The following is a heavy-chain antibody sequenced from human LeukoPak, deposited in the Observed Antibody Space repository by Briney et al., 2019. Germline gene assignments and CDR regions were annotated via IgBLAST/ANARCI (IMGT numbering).Heavy chain of an antibody. D-gene: IGHD3-22*01. CDR3: ARQDDYDSSGYVGYYFDY. Sequence: PSETLSLTCAVYGGSFSGYYWNWIRQPPGKGLEWIGEINHSGSTNYNPSLKSRVTISADTSKNQFSLKLSSVTAADTAVYYCARQDDYDSSGYVGYYFDYWGQGTLVTVSS. CDR1: GGSFSGYY. J-gene: IGHJ4*02. CDR2: INHSGST. V-gene: IGHV4-34*01.